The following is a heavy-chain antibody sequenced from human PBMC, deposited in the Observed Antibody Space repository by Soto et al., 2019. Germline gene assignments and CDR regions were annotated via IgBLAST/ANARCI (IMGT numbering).Heavy chain of an antibody. J-gene: IGHJ4*02. D-gene: IGHD3-10*01. V-gene: IGHV3-53*02. CDR3: AKGIRQVATMVEFDY. Sequence: EVQLVETGGGLIQPGGSLRLSCAASGFTVSSNYMSWVRQAPGKGLEWVSGISGRGGNSYLADSVKGRFTISRDNSKNTLYLQMNSLRVEDTAVYYCAKGIRQVATMVEFDYWGQGTLVTVSS. CDR1: GFTVSSNY. CDR2: SGRGGNS.